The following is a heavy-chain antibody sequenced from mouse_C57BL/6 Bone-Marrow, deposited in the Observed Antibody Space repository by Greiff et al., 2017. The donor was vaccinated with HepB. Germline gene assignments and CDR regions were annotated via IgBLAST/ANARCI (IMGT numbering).Heavy chain of an antibody. CDR1: GYTFTSYD. D-gene: IGHD1-1*01. J-gene: IGHJ4*01. CDR2: IYPRDGST. V-gene: IGHV1-85*01. CDR3: ACITTGSYYYAMDY. Sequence: VKLVESGPELVKPGASVKLSCKASGYTFTSYDINWVKQRPGQGLEWIGWIYPRDGSTKYNEKFKGKATLTVDTSSSTAYMELHSLTSEDSAVYFCACITTGSYYYAMDYWGQGTSVTVSS.